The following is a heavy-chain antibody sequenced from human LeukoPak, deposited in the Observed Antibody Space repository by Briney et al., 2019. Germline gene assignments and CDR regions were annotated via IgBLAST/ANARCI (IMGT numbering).Heavy chain of an antibody. CDR2: IKQDGSEK. CDR3: ARDSNVEYSSGWYPGY. CDR1: GFTFSSYW. J-gene: IGHJ4*02. V-gene: IGHV3-7*03. D-gene: IGHD6-19*01. Sequence: GGSLRLSCAASGFTFSSYWMSWVRQAPGKGLEWVANIKQDGSEKYYVDSVKGRFTISRDNAKNSLYLQMNSLRAEDTAVYYCARDSNVEYSSGWYPGYWGQGTLVTVSS.